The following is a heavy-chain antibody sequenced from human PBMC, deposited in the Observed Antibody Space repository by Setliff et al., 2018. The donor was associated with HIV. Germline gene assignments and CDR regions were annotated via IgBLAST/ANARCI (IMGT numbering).Heavy chain of an antibody. J-gene: IGHJ6*03. CDR1: GFTFSNAW. D-gene: IGHD3-16*02. CDR2: IKSKTDGGTT. CDR3: AKAFYPQYYHYYMDV. Sequence: GGSLRLSCAASGFTFSNAWMSWVRQAPGKGLEWVGRIKSKTDGGTTDYAAPVKGRFTISRDDSKNTLYLQMNSLRAEDTAVYYCAKAFYPQYYHYYMDVWGKGTTVTVSS. V-gene: IGHV3-15*01.